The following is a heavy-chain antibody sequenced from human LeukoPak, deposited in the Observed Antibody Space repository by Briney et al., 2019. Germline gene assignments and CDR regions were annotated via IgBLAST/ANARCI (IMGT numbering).Heavy chain of an antibody. CDR1: RFTFGSSW. CDR3: ARDGGGSSGYYWGLGY. CDR2: IKQDGSEK. J-gene: IGHJ4*02. D-gene: IGHD3-22*01. V-gene: IGHV3-7*01. Sequence: EGSLRLSCAASRFTFGSSWMSWVRQAPGKGLEWVANIKQDGSEKYYVDSVKGRFTISRDNAKNSLYLQMNSLRAEDTAVYYCARDGGGSSGYYWGLGYWGQGTLVTVSS.